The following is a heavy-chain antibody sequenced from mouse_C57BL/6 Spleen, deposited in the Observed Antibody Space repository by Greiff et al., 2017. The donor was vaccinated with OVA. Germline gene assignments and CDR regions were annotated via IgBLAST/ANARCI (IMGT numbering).Heavy chain of an antibody. CDR2: IHPNSGST. D-gene: IGHD1-1*01. J-gene: IGHJ2*01. V-gene: IGHV1-64*01. CDR3: ARWNYGSSDY. Sequence: QVHVKQPGAELVKPGASVKLSCKASGYTFTSYWMHWVKQRPGQGLEWIGMIHPNSGSTNYNEKFKSKATLTVDKSSSTAYMQLSSLTSEDSAVYYCARWNYGSSDYWGKGTTLTVSS. CDR1: GYTFTSYW.